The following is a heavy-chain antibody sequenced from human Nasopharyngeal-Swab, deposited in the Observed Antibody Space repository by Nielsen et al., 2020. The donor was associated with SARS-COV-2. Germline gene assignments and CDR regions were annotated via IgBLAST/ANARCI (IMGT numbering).Heavy chain of an antibody. D-gene: IGHD5-12*01. CDR2: INHSGST. CDR3: ARESGGDSGWFDP. V-gene: IGHV4-34*01. CDR1: GGSFSGYY. J-gene: IGHJ5*02. Sequence: SETLSLTCAVYGGSFSGYYWSWIRQPPGKGLEWIGEINHSGSTNYNPSHKSRVTISVDTSKNQFSLKLSSVTAADTAVYYCARESGGDSGWFDPWGQGTLVTVSS.